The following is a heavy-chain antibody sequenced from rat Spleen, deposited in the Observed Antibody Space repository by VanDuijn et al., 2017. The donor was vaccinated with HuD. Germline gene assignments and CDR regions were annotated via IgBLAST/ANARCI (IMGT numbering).Heavy chain of an antibody. J-gene: IGHJ2*01. CDR3: TRDHMMVVIRD. CDR2: ISGGGST. D-gene: IGHD1-12*02. Sequence: QVQLKESGPGLVQPSQTLSLTCTVSGFSLISNGVSWVRQPPGKGLEWLAAISGGGSTYYNSALKSRLSISRDTSKNQVFLKMNSLQTDDTGTYYCTRDHMMVVIRDWGQGVMVTVSS. CDR1: GFSLISNG. V-gene: IGHV2S12*01.